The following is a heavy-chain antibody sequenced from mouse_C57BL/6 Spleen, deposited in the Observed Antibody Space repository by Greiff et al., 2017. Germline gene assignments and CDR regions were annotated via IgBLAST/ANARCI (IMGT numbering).Heavy chain of an antibody. D-gene: IGHD1-1*01. V-gene: IGHV1-15*01. CDR2: IDPETGGT. CDR1: GYTFTDYE. CDR3: TRSYYGSSYGNYAMDY. J-gene: IGHJ4*01. Sequence: QVQLQQSGAELVRPGASVTLSCKASGYTFTDYEMHWVKQTPVHGLEWIGAIDPETGGTAYNQKFKGKAILTADKSSSTAYMELRSLTSEDSAVYYGTRSYYGSSYGNYAMDYWGQGTSVTVSS.